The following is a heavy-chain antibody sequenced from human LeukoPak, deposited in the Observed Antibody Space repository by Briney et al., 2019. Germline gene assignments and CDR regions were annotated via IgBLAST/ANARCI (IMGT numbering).Heavy chain of an antibody. CDR1: GDSIGSYY. CDR3: ARAQLYCRGSSCYPSWFDP. V-gene: IGHV4-4*07. CDR2: IYTSGST. D-gene: IGHD2-15*01. J-gene: IGHJ5*02. Sequence: SDTLSLTCTVSGDSIGSYYWSWIRQPAGKGLEWIGRIYTSGSTNYNPSLKSRLTISVATSKNQFSLKVTSVTAADTAVYYCARAQLYCRGSSCYPSWFDPWGQGTLVTVSS.